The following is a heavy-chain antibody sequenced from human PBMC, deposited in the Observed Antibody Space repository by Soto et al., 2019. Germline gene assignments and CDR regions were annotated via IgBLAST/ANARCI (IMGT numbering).Heavy chain of an antibody. V-gene: IGHV4-34*01. CDR1: GGSFSGYY. CDR2: INHSGST. D-gene: IGHD3-3*01. Sequence: SETLSLTCAVCGGSFSGYYRSWIRQPPEKGLEWIGEINHSGSTNSNPSLKSRVTISVDTSKNQFSLKLSSVTAADTAVYYCAGFWFQVGDFWSGYYPYYYYYYMDVWGKGTTVTVSS. CDR3: AGFWFQVGDFWSGYYPYYYYYYMDV. J-gene: IGHJ6*03.